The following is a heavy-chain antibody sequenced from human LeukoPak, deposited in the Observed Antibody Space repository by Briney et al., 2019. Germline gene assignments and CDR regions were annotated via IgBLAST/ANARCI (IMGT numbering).Heavy chain of an antibody. Sequence: SETLSLTCTVSGGSISSYYWSWIRQPPGKGLEWIGYIYYSGSTNYNPSLKSRVTMSVDTSKKRFSLKLRSVTAADTAMYYCARALRSGSCYFDSWGQGSLLTVSS. D-gene: IGHD1-26*01. CDR2: IYYSGST. CDR3: ARALRSGSCYFDS. CDR1: GGSISSYY. J-gene: IGHJ4*02. V-gene: IGHV4-59*01.